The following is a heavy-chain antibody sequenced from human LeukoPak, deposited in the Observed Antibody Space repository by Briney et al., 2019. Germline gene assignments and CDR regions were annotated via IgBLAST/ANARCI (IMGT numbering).Heavy chain of an antibody. V-gene: IGHV1-18*01. D-gene: IGHD3-10*01. Sequence: ASVKVSCKASGYTFTSYGISWVRQAPGQGLEWMGWISAYNGNTNYAQKLQGRVTMTTDTSTSTAYMELRSLRSDDTAVYYCAREVKYYYGSGSYAFDIWGQGTMVTVSS. CDR3: AREVKYYYGSGSYAFDI. CDR1: GYTFTSYG. J-gene: IGHJ3*02. CDR2: ISAYNGNT.